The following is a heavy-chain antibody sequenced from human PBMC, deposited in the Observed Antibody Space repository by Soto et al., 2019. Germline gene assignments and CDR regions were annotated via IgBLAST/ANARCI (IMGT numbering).Heavy chain of an antibody. J-gene: IGHJ4*02. CDR3: ARDSSYSTASTHFDH. Sequence: QVQLVESGGGVVQPGNSLRLSCVGSGFTFSSDALRWVRQAPGKGLEWVAVVSSDGNHAYYPDHVKGRFTISRDNSQSTVYLQMKSLKPEDTATYYCARDSSYSTASTHFDHWGQGTLVTVSS. D-gene: IGHD2-2*01. CDR2: VSSDGNHA. V-gene: IGHV3-30*04. CDR1: GFTFSSDA.